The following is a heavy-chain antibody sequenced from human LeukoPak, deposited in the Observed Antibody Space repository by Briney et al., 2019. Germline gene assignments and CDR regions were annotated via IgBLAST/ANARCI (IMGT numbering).Heavy chain of an antibody. CDR3: ARDLSSSWFGYYYYYMDV. Sequence: SQTLSLTCAISGDNVFSSSVAWNWIRQSPSRGLEWLGRTYYKSKWYNDYAVSVKSRITINPDTSRNQFSLQLNSVTPEDTAVYYCARDLSSSWFGYYYYYMDVWGKGTTVTISS. CDR1: GDNVFSSSVA. V-gene: IGHV6-1*01. CDR2: TYYKSKWYN. J-gene: IGHJ6*03. D-gene: IGHD6-13*01.